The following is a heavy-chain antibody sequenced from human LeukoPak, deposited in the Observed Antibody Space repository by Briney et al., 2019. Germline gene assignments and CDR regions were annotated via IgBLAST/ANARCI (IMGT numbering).Heavy chain of an antibody. J-gene: IGHJ4*02. CDR2: IYYSGGT. D-gene: IGHD1-26*01. CDR3: ARVVGAIRD. V-gene: IGHV4-59*01. CDR1: GGSISSYY. Sequence: SETLSLTCTVSGGSISSYYWSWIRQPPGKGLEWIGYIYYSGGTNYNPSLKSRVTISVDTSKNQFSLKLSSVTAADTAVYYCARVVGAIRDWGQGTLVTVSS.